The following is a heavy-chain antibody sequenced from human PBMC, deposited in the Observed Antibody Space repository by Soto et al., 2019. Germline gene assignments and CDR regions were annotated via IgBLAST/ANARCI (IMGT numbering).Heavy chain of an antibody. J-gene: IGHJ4*02. V-gene: IGHV1-18*01. D-gene: IGHD3-16*01. Sequence: QVQLVQSEAEVKKPGASVKVSCKASGYTFTSYGISWVRQAPGQGLEWMGWISAYNGNTNYAQKLQGRVTMTTDTSPSTGYMELRGLRSYDTAVDYCARDLGGWGDYWGQGTLVPVSS. CDR3: ARDLGGWGDY. CDR1: GYTFTSYG. CDR2: ISAYNGNT.